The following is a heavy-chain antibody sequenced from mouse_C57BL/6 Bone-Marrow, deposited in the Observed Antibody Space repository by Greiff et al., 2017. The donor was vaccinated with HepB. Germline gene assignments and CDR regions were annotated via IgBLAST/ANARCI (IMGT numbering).Heavy chain of an antibody. Sequence: EVQLQQSGPVLVKPGASVKMSCKASGYTFTDYYMNWVKQSHGKSLEWIGVINPYNGGTSYNQKFKGKATLTVDKSSSTAYMELNSMTSEDSAVYYCARGDYYGISIWYFDVWGTGTTVTVSS. V-gene: IGHV1-19*01. CDR1: GYTFTDYY. J-gene: IGHJ1*03. CDR2: INPYNGGT. CDR3: ARGDYYGISIWYFDV. D-gene: IGHD1-1*01.